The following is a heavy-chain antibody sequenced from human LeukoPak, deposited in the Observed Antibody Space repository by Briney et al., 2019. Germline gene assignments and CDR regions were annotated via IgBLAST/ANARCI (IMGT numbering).Heavy chain of an antibody. J-gene: IGHJ4*02. CDR3: ASTPGSGGFPFDY. D-gene: IGHD2-15*01. CDR2: IYYSGST. CDR1: GGSISSYY. V-gene: IGHV4-59*08. Sequence: SETLSLTCTVSGGSISSYYWSWIRQPPGKGLEWIGYIYYSGSTNYNPSLKSRVTISVDTSKNQFSLKLSSVTAADTAVYYCASTPGSGGFPFDYWGQGTLVTVSS.